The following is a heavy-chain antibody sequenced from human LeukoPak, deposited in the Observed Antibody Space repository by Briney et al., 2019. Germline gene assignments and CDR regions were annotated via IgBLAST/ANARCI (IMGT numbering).Heavy chain of an antibody. D-gene: IGHD6-19*01. J-gene: IGHJ4*02. CDR2: ISWNSGTI. V-gene: IGHV3-9*01. Sequence: PGGSLRLSCAASGFTFDDYAMHWVRQAPGKGLEWVSGISWNSGTIGYADSVKGRFTISRDNAKNSLYLQMNSLRAEDTALYYCAKGSTAVAGTCYFDYWGQGTLVTVSS. CDR1: GFTFDDYA. CDR3: AKGSTAVAGTCYFDY.